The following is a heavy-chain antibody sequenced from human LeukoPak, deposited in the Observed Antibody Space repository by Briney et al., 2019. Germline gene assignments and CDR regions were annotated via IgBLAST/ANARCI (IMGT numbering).Heavy chain of an antibody. D-gene: IGHD3-10*01. V-gene: IGHV1-46*01. CDR1: GYTFTSYY. Sequence: ASVKVSCKASGYTFTSYYMHWVRRAPGQGLEWMGIINPSGGSTSYAQKFQGRVTMTRDTYTRTVYMELSSLRSEDPAVYYCAIRYGSGEKYYYYYYMDVWGKGTTVTVSS. CDR3: AIRYGSGEKYYYYYYMDV. J-gene: IGHJ6*03. CDR2: INPSGGST.